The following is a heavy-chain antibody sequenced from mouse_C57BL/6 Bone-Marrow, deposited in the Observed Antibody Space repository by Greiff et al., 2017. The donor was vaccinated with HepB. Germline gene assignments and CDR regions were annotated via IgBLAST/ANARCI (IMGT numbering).Heavy chain of an antibody. CDR2: IDPENGDT. J-gene: IGHJ2*01. CDR1: GFNIKDDY. D-gene: IGHD2-4*01. V-gene: IGHV14-4*01. CDR3: TTLSTRITTGDYFDY. Sequence: VQLQQSGAELVRPGASVKLSCTASGFNIKDDYMHWVKQRPEQGLEWIGWIDPENGDTEYASKFQGKATITADTSSNTAYLQLSSLTSEDTAVYYCTTLSTRITTGDYFDYWGQGTTLTVSS.